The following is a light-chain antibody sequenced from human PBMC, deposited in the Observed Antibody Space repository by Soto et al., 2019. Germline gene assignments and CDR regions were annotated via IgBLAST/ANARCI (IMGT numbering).Light chain of an antibody. J-gene: IGKJ1*01. V-gene: IGKV1-5*01. CDR2: DAS. CDR3: QQYNILST. CDR1: QDIRKY. Sequence: DIQMTQSPSSLSASVGDRVTITCRASQDIRKYLNWYQQKPGKAPKLLIYDASTLESGVPTRFSGSGSGTEFTLTISSLHPDDFATYYCQQYNILSTFGQGTKVDIK.